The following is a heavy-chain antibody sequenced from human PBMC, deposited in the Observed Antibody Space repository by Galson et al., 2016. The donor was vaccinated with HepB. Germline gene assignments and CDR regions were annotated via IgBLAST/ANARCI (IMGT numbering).Heavy chain of an antibody. V-gene: IGHV4-31*03. CDR2: ISYSEIT. CDR3: ARLRFLEWSFVRYFDY. J-gene: IGHJ4*02. D-gene: IGHD3-3*01. CDR1: GDSINSDASY. Sequence: TLSLTCTVSGDSINSDASYWSWIRQHPGKGLEWIGSISYSEITYFNPSLKSRVNISVDRSRNQFSLKVNSVTAADTAVYFCARLRFLEWSFVRYFDYWGQGTLVTVSS.